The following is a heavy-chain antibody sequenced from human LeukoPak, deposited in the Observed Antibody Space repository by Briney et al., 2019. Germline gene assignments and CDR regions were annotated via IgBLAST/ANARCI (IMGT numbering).Heavy chain of an antibody. CDR1: GGTFSSFT. Sequence: SVKVSCKASGGTFSSFTTSWGRQAPGQGLEWRGRIIPILGIANYAQKFQGRVTITADKSTSTAYMELSSLRSEDTAVYYCASSIWVDYYDSSGNNYYYYGMDVWGQGTTVTVSS. D-gene: IGHD3-22*01. CDR3: ASSIWVDYYDSSGNNYYYYGMDV. CDR2: IIPILGIA. V-gene: IGHV1-69*02. J-gene: IGHJ6*02.